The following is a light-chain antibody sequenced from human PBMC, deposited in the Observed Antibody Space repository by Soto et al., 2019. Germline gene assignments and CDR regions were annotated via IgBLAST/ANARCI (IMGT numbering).Light chain of an antibody. CDR2: GAS. CDR1: QSATSSS. Sequence: EIVLTQSPGTLSFSPAERSTLVGXASQSATSSSIAWHQQKPGQAPRLLIYGASSRATGIPARFSGSGSETEFTLTISSLQSEDLAVYYCQQYANWPKTFGQGTKVDIK. V-gene: IGKV3-20*01. J-gene: IGKJ1*01. CDR3: QQYANWPKT.